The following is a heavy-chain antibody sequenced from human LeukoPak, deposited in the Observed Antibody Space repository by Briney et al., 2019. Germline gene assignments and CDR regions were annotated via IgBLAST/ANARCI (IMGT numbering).Heavy chain of an antibody. CDR2: IYYSGST. CDR3: ARQGGCSSTSCYSPLFDY. J-gene: IGHJ4*02. D-gene: IGHD2-2*01. V-gene: IGHV4-39*01. Sequence: SETLSLTCTVSGGSLSSSSYYWCWIRQPPGKGLEWIGSIYYSGSTYYNPSLKSRVTISVDTSKNQFSLKLSSVTAADTAVYYCARQGGCSSTSCYSPLFDYWGQGTLVTVSS. CDR1: GGSLSSSSYY.